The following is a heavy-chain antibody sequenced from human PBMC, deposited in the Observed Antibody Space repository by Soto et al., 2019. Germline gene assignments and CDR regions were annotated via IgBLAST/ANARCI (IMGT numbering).Heavy chain of an antibody. CDR1: GGSISSGDYY. CDR3: AREGAAAGTVFWFDP. J-gene: IGHJ5*02. Sequence: KPSETLSLTCTVSGGSISSGDYYWSWIRQPPGKGLEWIGYIYYSGSTYYNPSLKSRVTISVDTSKNQFSLKLSSVTAADTAVYYCAREGAAAGTVFWFDPWGQGTLVTV. V-gene: IGHV4-30-4*01. D-gene: IGHD6-13*01. CDR2: IYYSGST.